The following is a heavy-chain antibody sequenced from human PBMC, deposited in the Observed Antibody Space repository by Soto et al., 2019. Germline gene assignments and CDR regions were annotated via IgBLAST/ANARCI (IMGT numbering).Heavy chain of an antibody. CDR2: ISSGSNT. CDR1: GFPFSSYA. J-gene: IGHJ6*02. V-gene: IGHV3-23*01. CDR3: AKASATGKSDGMDV. Sequence: EVQLLESGGGLVQPGGSLRLSCVASGFPFSSYAMSWVRQTPGRGLECVSSISSGSNTYYTDSVRGRFTISIHNSKISLYLAMRTLRADDTALFYCAKASATGKSDGMDVWGQGNTVSGSS.